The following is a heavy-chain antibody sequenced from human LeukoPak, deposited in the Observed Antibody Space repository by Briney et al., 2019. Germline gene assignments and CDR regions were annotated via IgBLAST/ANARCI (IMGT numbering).Heavy chain of an antibody. CDR1: GFTFSSYW. J-gene: IGHJ4*02. CDR2: INSDGSST. V-gene: IGHV3-74*01. CDR3: ARVASYSSGWYDY. Sequence: GGSLRLSCAASGFTFSSYWMHWVRQAPGKGLVWVSRINSDGSSTSYADSVKGRFTTSRDNAKNTLYLQMNSLRAEDTAVYYCARVASYSSGWYDYWGQGTLVTVSS. D-gene: IGHD6-19*01.